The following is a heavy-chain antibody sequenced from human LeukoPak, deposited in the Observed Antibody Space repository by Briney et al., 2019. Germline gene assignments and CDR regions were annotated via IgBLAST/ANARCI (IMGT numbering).Heavy chain of an antibody. CDR2: IYPRDGST. V-gene: IGHV1-46*01. Sequence: ASVKVSCKASGYSFTSNYIHWVRQAPGQGLEWMGMIYPRDGSTSYAQKFQGRVTVTRDTSTSTVHIELSGLRSEDTAVYYCARDQEAFNYWGQGTLVSVSS. CDR3: ARDQEAFNY. CDR1: GYSFTSNY. J-gene: IGHJ4*02.